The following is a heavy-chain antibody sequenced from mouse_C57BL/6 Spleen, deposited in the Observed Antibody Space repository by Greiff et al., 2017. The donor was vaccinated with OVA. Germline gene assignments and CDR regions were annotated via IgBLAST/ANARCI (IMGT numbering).Heavy chain of an antibody. V-gene: IGHV1-81*01. D-gene: IGHD2-4*01. CDR1: GYTFTSYG. J-gene: IGHJ2*01. CDR2: IYPRSGNT. Sequence: QVQLKQSGAELARPGASVKLSCKASGYTFTSYGISWVKQRTGQGLEWIGEIYPRSGNTYYNEKFKGKATLTADKSSSTAYMELRSLTSEDSAVYFCARPIYYDYDDQYYFDYWGQGTTLTVSS. CDR3: ARPIYYDYDDQYYFDY.